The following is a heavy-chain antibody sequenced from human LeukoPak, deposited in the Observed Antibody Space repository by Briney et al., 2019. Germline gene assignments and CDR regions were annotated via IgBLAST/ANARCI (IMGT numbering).Heavy chain of an antibody. CDR3: AKGYYYDSSGYSGY. Sequence: PGGSLRLSCAASGFTFSSYGMHWVRQAPGKGLEWVAFIWYDGSNKYYADSVKGRFTISRDNAKNSLYLQMNSLRAEDTALYYCAKGYYYDSSGYSGYWGQGTLVTVSS. J-gene: IGHJ4*02. D-gene: IGHD3-22*01. CDR2: IWYDGSNK. V-gene: IGHV3-30*02. CDR1: GFTFSSYG.